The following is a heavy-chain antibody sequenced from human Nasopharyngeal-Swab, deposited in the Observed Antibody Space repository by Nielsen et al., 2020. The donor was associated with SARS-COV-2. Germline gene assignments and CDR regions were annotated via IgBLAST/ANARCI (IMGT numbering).Heavy chain of an antibody. CDR3: ARYRSRAGTWYYFDY. V-gene: IGHV4-59*01. CDR1: GGSISSYY. Sequence: SETLSLTCTVSGGSISSYYWSWIRQPPGKGLEWIGYIYYSGSTNYNPSLKSRVTISVDTSKNQFSLKLSSVTAADTALYYCARYRSRAGTWYYFDYWGQGTLVTVSS. D-gene: IGHD1-1*01. CDR2: IYYSGST. J-gene: IGHJ4*02.